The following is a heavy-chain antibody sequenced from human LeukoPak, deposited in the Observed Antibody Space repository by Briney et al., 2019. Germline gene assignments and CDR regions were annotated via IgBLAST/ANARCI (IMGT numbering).Heavy chain of an antibody. CDR2: ISSSGSTI. D-gene: IGHD5-12*01. CDR3: ARVGYGGYGVLDY. V-gene: IGHV3-48*03. J-gene: IGHJ4*02. Sequence: GGSLRLPCAASGFTFSSYEMNWVRQAPGKGLEWVSYISSSGSTIYYADSVKGRFTISRDNAKNSLYLQMNSLRAEDTAVYYCARVGYGGYGVLDYWGQGTLVTISS. CDR1: GFTFSSYE.